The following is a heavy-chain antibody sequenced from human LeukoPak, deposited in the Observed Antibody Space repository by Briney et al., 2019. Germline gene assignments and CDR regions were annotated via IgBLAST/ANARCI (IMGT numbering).Heavy chain of an antibody. CDR2: IYTSGST. V-gene: IGHV4-4*09. CDR3: ARLRQLVPWD. CDR1: GGSISSYY. D-gene: IGHD6-13*01. J-gene: IGHJ4*02. Sequence: RASETLSLTCTVSGGSISSYYWSWIRQPPGKGLEWIGYIYTSGSTNYNPSLKSRVTISVDTSKNQFSLKLSSVTAADTAVYYCARLRQLVPWDWGQGTLVTVSS.